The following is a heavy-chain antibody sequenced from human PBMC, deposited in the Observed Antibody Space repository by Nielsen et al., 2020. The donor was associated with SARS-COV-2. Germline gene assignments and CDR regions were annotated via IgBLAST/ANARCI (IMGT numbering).Heavy chain of an antibody. J-gene: IGHJ6*02. Sequence: WIRQPPGKGLEWVAVISYDGSNKYYADSVKGRFTISRDNSKNTLYLQMNSLRAEDTAVYYCAKRLGRRIGTREYYYYGMDVWGQGTTVTVSS. CDR2: ISYDGSNK. V-gene: IGHV3-33*05. D-gene: IGHD1/OR15-1a*01. CDR3: AKRLGRRIGTREYYYYGMDV.